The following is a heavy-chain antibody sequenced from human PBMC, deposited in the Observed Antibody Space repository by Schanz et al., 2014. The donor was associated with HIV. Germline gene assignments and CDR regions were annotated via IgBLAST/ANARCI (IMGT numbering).Heavy chain of an antibody. CDR2: ISGNTNYI. J-gene: IGHJ6*02. V-gene: IGHV3-21*01. D-gene: IGHD7-27*01. CDR3: ASLETGATYYYYYYMDV. Sequence: QLVESGGGLVGPGGSLRLSCAASGFIFSSYTMYWIRQSPGKGLEWVASISGNTNYIYYADSVKGRFTISRDNAKNSLYLQMKSLRAEDTAVYYCASLETGATYYYYYYMDVWGQGTTVTVSS. CDR1: GFIFSSYT.